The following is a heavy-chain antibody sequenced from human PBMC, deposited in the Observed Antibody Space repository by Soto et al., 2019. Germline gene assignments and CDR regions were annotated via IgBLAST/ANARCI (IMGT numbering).Heavy chain of an antibody. Sequence: GGSLRLSCAASGFTFSGSAMHWVRQASGKGLEWVGRIRSKANSYATAYAASVKGRFTIYRDDSKNTAYLQMNSLKTADTAVYYCTRHEGGKATIASPWGQGTLVTVSS. CDR3: TRHEGGKATIASP. CDR1: GFTFSGSA. J-gene: IGHJ4*02. CDR2: IRSKANSYAT. V-gene: IGHV3-73*01. D-gene: IGHD5-12*01.